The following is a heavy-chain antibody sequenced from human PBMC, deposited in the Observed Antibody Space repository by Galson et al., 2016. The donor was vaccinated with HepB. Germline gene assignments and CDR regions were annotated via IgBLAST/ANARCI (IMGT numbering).Heavy chain of an antibody. CDR3: ATEGGTSGRAGYLDS. D-gene: IGHD6-25*01. CDR2: IATDVRRK. J-gene: IGHJ4*02. Sequence: SLRLSCAPSTVPLSNYIIHWVRQAPGKGLEWVSTIATDVRRKYYAEILKGRFTISRDDSENTVYLEMNHVKSEDTALYYCATEGGTSGRAGYLDSWGQGTLVTVSS. CDR1: TVPLSNYI. V-gene: IGHV3-30*04.